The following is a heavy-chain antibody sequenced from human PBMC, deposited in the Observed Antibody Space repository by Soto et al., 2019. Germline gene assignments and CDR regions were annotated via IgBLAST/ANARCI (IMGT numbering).Heavy chain of an antibody. CDR2: VTHSGAA. Sequence: PSETLSLTCAVSGGSIDSGAFSLSWIRQPPGKGLEWIGYVTHSGAAYSIPSLNGRLTLSVDSSQTQFSLKLTSVTAADSAFYYCARIHWAQSSLDYWGRGILVTVSS. V-gene: IGHV4-30-2*01. J-gene: IGHJ4*02. CDR1: GGSIDSGAFS. D-gene: IGHD6-19*01. CDR3: ARIHWAQSSLDY.